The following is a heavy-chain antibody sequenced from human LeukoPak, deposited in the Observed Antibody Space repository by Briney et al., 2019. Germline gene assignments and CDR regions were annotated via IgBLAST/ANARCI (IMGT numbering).Heavy chain of an antibody. V-gene: IGHV1-3*01. Sequence: ASVKVSCKASGGTFNNYSISWVRQAPGQRLEWMGWINAGNGNTKYSQKFQGRVTITRDTSASTAYMELSSLRSEDTAVYYCARNYDSSGYYYSFDYWGQGTLVTVSS. D-gene: IGHD3-22*01. CDR1: GGTFNNYS. J-gene: IGHJ4*02. CDR2: INAGNGNT. CDR3: ARNYDSSGYYYSFDY.